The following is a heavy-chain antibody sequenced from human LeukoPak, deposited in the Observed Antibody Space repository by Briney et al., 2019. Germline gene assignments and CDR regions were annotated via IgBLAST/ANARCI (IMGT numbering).Heavy chain of an antibody. Sequence: PSDTLSLTRAIYGGHFRHYYWSWLRQPPGKGLECVGEIHPSGSTSFNPSLESRVSISKDTAKNQFSLKLTSVTAADTAVYYCSRGSDESKTGDYWGQGTLVTVSS. CDR3: SRGSDESKTGDY. J-gene: IGHJ4*02. D-gene: IGHD6-25*01. CDR1: GGHFRHYY. CDR2: IHPSGST. V-gene: IGHV4-34*01.